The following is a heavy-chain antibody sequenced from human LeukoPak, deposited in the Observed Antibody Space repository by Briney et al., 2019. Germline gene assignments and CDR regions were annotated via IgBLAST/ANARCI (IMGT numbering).Heavy chain of an antibody. Sequence: GGSLRLSCAASGFTFSSYWFHWVRQAPGKGLVWFSRINTDGIITTYADFVKGRFTISRDNAKNTLYLQMNSLRAEDTAVYYCATDMTGPKDYWGQGTLVTVSS. CDR2: INTDGIIT. CDR1: GFTFSSYW. D-gene: IGHD1-1*01. CDR3: ATDMTGPKDY. J-gene: IGHJ4*02. V-gene: IGHV3-74*01.